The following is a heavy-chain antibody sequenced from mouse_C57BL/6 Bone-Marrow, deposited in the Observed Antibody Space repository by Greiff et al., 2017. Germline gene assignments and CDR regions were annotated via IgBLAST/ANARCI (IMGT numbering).Heavy chain of an antibody. D-gene: IGHD2-3*01. Sequence: VQLQQSGTVLARPGASVKMSCKTSGYTFTSYWMHWVKQRPGQGLEWIGAIYPGNSDTSYNQKFKGKAKLTAVTSASTAYMELSSLTNEDSAVXYCTRSFGGYYTWCAYWGQGTLVTVSA. J-gene: IGHJ3*01. V-gene: IGHV1-5*01. CDR1: GYTFTSYW. CDR3: TRSFGGYYTWCAY. CDR2: IYPGNSDT.